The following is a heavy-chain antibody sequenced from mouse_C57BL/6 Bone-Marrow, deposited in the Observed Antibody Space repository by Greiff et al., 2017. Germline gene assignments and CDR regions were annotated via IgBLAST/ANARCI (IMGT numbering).Heavy chain of an antibody. V-gene: IGHV5-6*01. CDR1: GFTFSSYG. CDR3: ARLTTVLYWYFDV. J-gene: IGHJ1*03. CDR2: ISSGGSYT. Sequence: EVKVVESGGDLVKPGGSLKLSCAASGFTFSSYGMSWVRQTPDKRLEWVATISSGGSYTYYPDSVKGRFTISRDNAKNTLYLQMSSLKSEDTAMYYCARLTTVLYWYFDVWGTGTAVTVSS. D-gene: IGHD1-1*01.